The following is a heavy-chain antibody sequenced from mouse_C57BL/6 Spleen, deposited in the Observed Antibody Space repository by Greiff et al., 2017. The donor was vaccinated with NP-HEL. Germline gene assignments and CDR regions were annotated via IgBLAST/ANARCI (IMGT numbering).Heavy chain of an antibody. D-gene: IGHD2-4*01. CDR1: GYSFTGYY. J-gene: IGHJ1*03. CDR3: ARGGGLYYDYDLWYFDV. Sequence: EVQLQQSGPELVKPGASVKMSCKASGYSFTGYYMNWVKQSPEKSLEWIGEINPSTGGTTYNQKFKAKATLTVDKSSSTAYMQLKSLTSEDSAVYYCARGGGLYYDYDLWYFDVWGTGTTVTVSS. CDR2: INPSTGGT. V-gene: IGHV1-42*01.